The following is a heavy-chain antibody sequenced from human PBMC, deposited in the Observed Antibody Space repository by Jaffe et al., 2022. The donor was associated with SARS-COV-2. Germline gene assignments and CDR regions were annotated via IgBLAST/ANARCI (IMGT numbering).Heavy chain of an antibody. CDR3: ARDLPEANWSHWYFDL. CDR1: GFTFSSYS. D-gene: IGHD1-20*01. V-gene: IGHV3-21*01. Sequence: EVQLVESGGGLVKPGGSLRLSCAASGFTFSSYSMNWVRQAPGKGLEWVSSISSSSSYIYYADSVKGRFTISRDNAKNSLYLQMNSLRAEDTAVYYCARDLPEANWSHWYFDLWGRGTLVTVSS. CDR2: ISSSSSYI. J-gene: IGHJ2*01.